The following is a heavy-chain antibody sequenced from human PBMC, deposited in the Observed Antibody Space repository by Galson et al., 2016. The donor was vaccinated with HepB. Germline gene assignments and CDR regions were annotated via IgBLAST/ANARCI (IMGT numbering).Heavy chain of an antibody. CDR1: GFTFSSHA. D-gene: IGHD3-22*01. J-gene: IGHJ1*01. CDR2: ISYDGSNK. Sequence: SQSLPCAASGFTFSSHALHGVRQAPGKGLEWVEVISYDGSNKYYDDSVQGRFTLARDNSKNTLSLHMNSLRAEDTAVYYCARDSDYYDSSGYFQYWGQGTLVTVSS. V-gene: IGHV3-30-3*01. CDR3: ARDSDYYDSSGYFQY.